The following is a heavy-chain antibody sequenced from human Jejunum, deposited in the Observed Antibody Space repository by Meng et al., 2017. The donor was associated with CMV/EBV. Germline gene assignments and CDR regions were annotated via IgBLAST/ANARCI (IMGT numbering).Heavy chain of an antibody. D-gene: IGHD3-22*01. Sequence: FNIYWMTWGRQAPGKGLEWVADIKNDGSEQNYVDSVKGRFTISRDNVRNSLYLQMNSLRVEDTAVYYCVIVRNYNYDSSGHSLDFWGQGTLVTVSS. V-gene: IGHV3-7*01. J-gene: IGHJ4*02. CDR3: VIVRNYNYDSSGHSLDF. CDR1: FNIYW. CDR2: IKNDGSEQ.